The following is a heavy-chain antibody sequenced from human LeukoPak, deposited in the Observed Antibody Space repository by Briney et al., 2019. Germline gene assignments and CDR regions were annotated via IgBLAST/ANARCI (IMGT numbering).Heavy chain of an antibody. D-gene: IGHD3-10*01. CDR3: ARGLWFGELLPYYFEY. Sequence: ASVKVSCKASGYTFTGYYMHWVRQAPGQGLEWMGWINPNSGGTNYAQKFQGRVTMTRDTSISTAYMELSRLRSDDTGVYYCARGLWFGELLPYYFEYWGQGTLVTVS. CDR1: GYTFTGYY. CDR2: INPNSGGT. J-gene: IGHJ4*02. V-gene: IGHV1-2*02.